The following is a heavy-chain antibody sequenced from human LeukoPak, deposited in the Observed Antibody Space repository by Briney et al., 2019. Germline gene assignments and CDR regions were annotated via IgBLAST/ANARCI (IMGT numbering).Heavy chain of an antibody. V-gene: IGHV3-7*03. CDR2: IKEDGSEK. D-gene: IGHD2-2*01. J-gene: IGHJ6*03. CDR3: AKGSSTSAIAKLYMDV. CDR1: GFTFSNYW. Sequence: TGGSLRLSCAASGFTFSNYWMSWVRQAPGKGLEWVGNIKEDGSEKYYVDSVKGRFTISRDNAKNSLYLQMNSLRAEDTAVYYCAKGSSTSAIAKLYMDVWGKGTTVTVSS.